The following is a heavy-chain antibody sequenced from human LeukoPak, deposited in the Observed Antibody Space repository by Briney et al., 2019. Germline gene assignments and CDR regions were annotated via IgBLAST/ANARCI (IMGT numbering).Heavy chain of an antibody. V-gene: IGHV3-74*01. J-gene: IGHJ4*02. CDR3: ARFYCSSTSCLEDY. CDR1: GGSISSYY. CDR2: INSDGSST. Sequence: ETLSLTCTVSGGSISSYYWSWIRQPPGKGLVWVSRINSDGSSTSYADSVKGRFTISRDNAKNTLYLQMNSLRAENTAVYYCARFYCSSTSCLEDYWGQGTLVTVSS. D-gene: IGHD2-2*01.